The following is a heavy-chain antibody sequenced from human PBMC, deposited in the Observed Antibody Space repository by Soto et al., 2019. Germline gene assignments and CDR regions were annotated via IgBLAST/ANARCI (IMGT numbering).Heavy chain of an antibody. J-gene: IGHJ4*02. CDR1: GFTFSSYA. Sequence: GGSLRLSCAASGFTFSSYAMSWVRQAPGKGLEWVSAISGSGGSTYYADSVKGRCTISRDNSKNTLYLQMNSLRAEDTAVYYCAKDIVVVPAARLVYWGQGTLVTVSS. V-gene: IGHV3-23*01. CDR3: AKDIVVVPAARLVY. D-gene: IGHD2-2*01. CDR2: ISGSGGST.